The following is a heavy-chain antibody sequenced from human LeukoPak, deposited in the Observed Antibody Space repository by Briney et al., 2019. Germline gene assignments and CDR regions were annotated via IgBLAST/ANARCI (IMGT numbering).Heavy chain of an antibody. V-gene: IGHV3-33*01. CDR3: ATGPQSAAAGILDY. J-gene: IGHJ4*02. CDR2: IYYDGRTT. Sequence: GGSLRLSCAASGFTFSSYGMHWVRQAPGKGLEWVAVIYYDGRTTYYADSVKGRFTISRDNSKSTLYLQMNSLRAEDTAVYYCATGPQSAAAGILDYWGQGTLVTVSS. CDR1: GFTFSSYG. D-gene: IGHD6-13*01.